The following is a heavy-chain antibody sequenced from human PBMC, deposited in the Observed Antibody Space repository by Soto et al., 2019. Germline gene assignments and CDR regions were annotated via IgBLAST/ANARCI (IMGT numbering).Heavy chain of an antibody. CDR2: INYSGNT. CDR1: GDSISNYY. J-gene: IGHJ3*02. CDR3: ASAEKVYAISGAFDI. V-gene: IGHV4-59*01. D-gene: IGHD2-8*01. Sequence: SETLSLTCTVSGDSISNYYWNWIRQPPGKGLEWIGYINYSGNTNYNPSLKSRVTISADTSKNQFSLKLSSVTAADTAVYYCASAEKVYAISGAFDIWGQGTMVTV.